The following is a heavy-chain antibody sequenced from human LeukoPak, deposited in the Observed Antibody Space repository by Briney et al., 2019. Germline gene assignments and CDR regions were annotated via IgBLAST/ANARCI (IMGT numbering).Heavy chain of an antibody. V-gene: IGHV1-8*01. CDR1: GYTFTSYD. J-gene: IGHJ6*02. Sequence: GASVKVSCKASGYTFTSYDINWVRQVTGQGLEWMGWMNPNSGNTGYAQKFQGRVTMTRNTSISTAYMELSSLRSEDTAVYYCARVPYYDFWSGYYMRPEFGMDVWGQGTTVTVSS. D-gene: IGHD3-3*01. CDR2: MNPNSGNT. CDR3: ARVPYYDFWSGYYMRPEFGMDV.